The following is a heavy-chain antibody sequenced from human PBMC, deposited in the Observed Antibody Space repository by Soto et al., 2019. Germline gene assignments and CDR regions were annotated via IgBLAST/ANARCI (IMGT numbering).Heavy chain of an antibody. CDR2: IGTAGDT. V-gene: IGHV3-13*01. CDR1: GFTFSSYD. J-gene: IGHJ3*02. CDR3: ARGLSDYDILTGYHDAFDI. Sequence: EVQLVESGGGLVQPGGSLRLSCAASGFTFSSYDMHWVRQATGKGLEWVSAIGTAGDTYYPGSVKGRFTISRENAKNSLYLQMNSLRAGDTAVYYCARGLSDYDILTGYHDAFDIWGKGTMVTVSS. D-gene: IGHD3-9*01.